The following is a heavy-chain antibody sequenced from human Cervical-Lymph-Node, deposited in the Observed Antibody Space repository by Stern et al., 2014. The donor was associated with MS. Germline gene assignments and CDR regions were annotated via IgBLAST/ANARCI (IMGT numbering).Heavy chain of an antibody. Sequence: VQLVQSGAEVKRPGESLRISCKGSGYSFTGYWITWVRHIAGKGPEWMGRTDPSESYVKYSPSFQGHVTISADKSISTAYLQWSSLKASDTAMYYCARHDSAGTILYWGQGTLVTVSS. CDR1: GYSFTGYW. CDR2: TDPSESYV. D-gene: IGHD1-7*01. V-gene: IGHV5-10-1*01. CDR3: ARHDSAGTILY. J-gene: IGHJ4*02.